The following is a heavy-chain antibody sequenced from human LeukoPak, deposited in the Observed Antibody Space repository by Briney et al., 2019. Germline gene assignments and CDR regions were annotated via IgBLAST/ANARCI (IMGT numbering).Heavy chain of an antibody. CDR2: MNPNSGNT. Sequence: ASVKVSCKASGYTFTSYDINWVRQATGQGLEWMGWMNPNSGNTGYAQRFQGRVTMTRNTSISTADMELSSLRSEDTAMYYCARGRGSYRNNWFDPWGQGTLVTVSS. V-gene: IGHV1-8*01. CDR3: ARGRGSYRNNWFDP. D-gene: IGHD1-26*01. J-gene: IGHJ5*02. CDR1: GYTFTSYD.